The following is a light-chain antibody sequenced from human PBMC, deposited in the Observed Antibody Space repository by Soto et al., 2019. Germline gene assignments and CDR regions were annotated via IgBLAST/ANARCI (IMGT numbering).Light chain of an antibody. CDR1: SSDVGGYNF. V-gene: IGLV2-14*03. Sequence: QSALTQPASVSGSPGQSITISCTGTSSDVGGYNFVSWYQQHAGNAPKLMIYDVSNRPSGISNRFSGSKSGNTASLTISGLQAEDEADYYCSSYTSSSTSVVFGGGTNSPS. CDR2: DVS. J-gene: IGLJ2*01. CDR3: SSYTSSSTSVV.